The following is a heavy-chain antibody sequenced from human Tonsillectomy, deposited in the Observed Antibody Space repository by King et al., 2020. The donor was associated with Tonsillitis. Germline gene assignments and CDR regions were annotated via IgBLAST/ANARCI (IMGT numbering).Heavy chain of an antibody. CDR2: IYYSGST. V-gene: IGHV4-39*07. J-gene: IGHJ4*02. CDR3: ARQFYSNPKFDY. CDR1: GGSISSSSYY. D-gene: IGHD4-11*01. Sequence: QLQESGPGLVKPSETLSLTCTVSGGSISSSSYYWGWIRQPPGKGLEWIGSIYYSGSTYYNPSLKSRVTISVDTSKNQFSLKLSSVTAADTAVYYCARQFYSNPKFDYWGQGTLVTVSS.